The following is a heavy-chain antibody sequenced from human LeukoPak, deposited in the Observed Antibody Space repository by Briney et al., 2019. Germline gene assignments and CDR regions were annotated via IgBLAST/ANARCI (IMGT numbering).Heavy chain of an antibody. Sequence: GGSLRLSCGASGFTFRSYAMNWVRQAPGKGLEWVSAISGSGGSTYYADSVKGRFTISRDNSKNTLYLQMNSLRAEDTAIYYCAKEYSAFDIWGQGTMVTVSS. CDR3: AKEYSAFDI. D-gene: IGHD1-26*01. CDR1: GFTFRSYA. V-gene: IGHV3-23*01. J-gene: IGHJ3*02. CDR2: ISGSGGST.